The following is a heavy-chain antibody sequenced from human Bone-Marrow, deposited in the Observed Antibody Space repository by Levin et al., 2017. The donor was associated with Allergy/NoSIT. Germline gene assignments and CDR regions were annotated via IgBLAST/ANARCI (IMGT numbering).Heavy chain of an antibody. D-gene: IGHD6-13*01. CDR1: GFTFSSYA. CDR3: ARDGNSLAAAGMSYYYGMDV. Sequence: GGSLRLSCAASGFTFSSYAMHWVRQAPGKGLEWVAVISYDGSNKYYADSVKGRFTISRDNSKNTLYLQMNSLRAEDTAVYYCARDGNSLAAAGMSYYYGMDVWGQGTTVTVSS. CDR2: ISYDGSNK. J-gene: IGHJ6*02. V-gene: IGHV3-30-3*01.